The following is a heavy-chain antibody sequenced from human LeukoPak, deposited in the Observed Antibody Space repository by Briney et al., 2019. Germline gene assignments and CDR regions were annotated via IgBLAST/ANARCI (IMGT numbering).Heavy chain of an antibody. D-gene: IGHD1-26*01. J-gene: IGHJ5*02. CDR2: IYSGGST. V-gene: IGHV3-66*01. Sequence: GGSLRLSCAASGFTVSSNYMSWVRQAPGKGLEWVSDIYSGGSTYYGESVKGRFTISRDNSKNTVYLQMNSLRAEDTAVYYCARGVGAENWFDPWGQGTLVTVSS. CDR1: GFTVSSNY. CDR3: ARGVGAENWFDP.